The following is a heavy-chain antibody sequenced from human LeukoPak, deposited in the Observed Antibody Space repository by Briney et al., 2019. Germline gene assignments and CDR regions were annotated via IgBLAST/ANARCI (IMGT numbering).Heavy chain of an antibody. D-gene: IGHD6-6*01. Sequence: GGSLRLSCSASGFTFRSYAMAWVRQAPGTGLGWVSAINNSGRNTYYADSVKGRFTISRDNSKNTLYLEMNSLRAEDTAVYYCSNWVEGARPSLDYWGQGALVTVSS. CDR2: INNSGRNT. CDR1: GFTFRSYA. V-gene: IGHV3-23*01. CDR3: SNWVEGARPSLDY. J-gene: IGHJ4*02.